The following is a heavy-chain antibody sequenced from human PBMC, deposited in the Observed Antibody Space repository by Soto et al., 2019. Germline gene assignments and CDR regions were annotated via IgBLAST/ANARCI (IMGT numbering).Heavy chain of an antibody. CDR1: GFTVSSNY. Sequence: RLSCAASGFTVSSNYMSWVRQAPGKGLEWVSVIYSGGSTYYADSVKGRFTISRDNSKNTLYLQMNSLRAEDTAVYYCARVFHYYDSSGYSDAFDIWGQGTMVTVSS. J-gene: IGHJ3*02. D-gene: IGHD3-22*01. CDR3: ARVFHYYDSSGYSDAFDI. CDR2: IYSGGST. V-gene: IGHV3-53*01.